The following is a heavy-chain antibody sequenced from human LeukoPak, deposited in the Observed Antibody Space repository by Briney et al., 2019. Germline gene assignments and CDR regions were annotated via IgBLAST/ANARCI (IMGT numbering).Heavy chain of an antibody. J-gene: IGHJ4*02. CDR2: ISSSSTYT. V-gene: IGHV3-11*05. CDR1: GXTFSDYY. CDR3: ARDRIMGSTHYFDY. D-gene: IGHD1-26*01. Sequence: GSLRLSCSASGXTFSDYYMSWIRQAPGKGLEWVSHISSSSTYTNCADSVKGRFTISRDNAKNSLYLQMNSLRAEDTAVYYCARDRIMGSTHYFDYWGQGILVTVSS.